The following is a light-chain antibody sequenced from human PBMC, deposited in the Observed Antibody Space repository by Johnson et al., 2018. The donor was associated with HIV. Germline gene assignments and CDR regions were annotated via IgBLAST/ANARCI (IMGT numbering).Light chain of an antibody. Sequence: QSVLTQPPSVSAAPGQKVTISCSGSSSKIGNKYVSWYQQFPGTAPKVLIYDNSKRPSGIPDRFSGSTSGTSATLVITGLQPGDEADYHCATWDSSLSVYVFGTGTKVTV. CDR3: ATWDSSLSVYV. CDR2: DNS. V-gene: IGLV1-51*01. CDR1: SSKIGNKY. J-gene: IGLJ1*01.